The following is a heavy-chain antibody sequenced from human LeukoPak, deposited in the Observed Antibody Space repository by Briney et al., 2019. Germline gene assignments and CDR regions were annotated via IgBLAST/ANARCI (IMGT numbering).Heavy chain of an antibody. J-gene: IGHJ6*02. D-gene: IGHD3-22*01. CDR1: GGSISNYY. Sequence: SDTLSLTCTVSGGSISNYYWSWIQQPPGKGLEWIGYIYYSGSTNYNPSLKSRVTISVDTSKNQFSLNLSSVTAADTAMYYCARDRSPEGYYDSSHWDYYHGMDVWGQGTTVTVSS. CDR2: IYYSGST. V-gene: IGHV4-59*01. CDR3: ARDRSPEGYYDSSHWDYYHGMDV.